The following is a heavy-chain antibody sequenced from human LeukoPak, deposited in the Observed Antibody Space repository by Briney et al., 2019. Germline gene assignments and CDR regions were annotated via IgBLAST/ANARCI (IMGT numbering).Heavy chain of an antibody. V-gene: IGHV7-4-1*02. CDR1: GYTFTGYY. CDR3: ARDYDFWSGYYTRFDY. Sequence: ASVKVSCKASGYTFTGYYMHWVRQAPGQGLEWMGWINTNTGNPTYAQGFTGRFVFSLDTSVSTAYLQISSLKAEDTAVYYCARDYDFWSGYYTRFDYWGQGTLVTVSS. D-gene: IGHD3-3*01. CDR2: INTNTGNP. J-gene: IGHJ4*02.